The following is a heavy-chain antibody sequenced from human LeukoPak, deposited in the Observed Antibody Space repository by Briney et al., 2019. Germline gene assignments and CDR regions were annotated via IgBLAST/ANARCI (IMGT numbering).Heavy chain of an antibody. J-gene: IGHJ4*02. CDR2: ISGSGGST. D-gene: IGHD3-22*01. CDR3: AKIEFDDSSGYYAY. Sequence: GGTLRLSCAASGFTFSSYGMSWVRQAPGKGLEWVSAISGSGGSTYYADSVKGRFTISRDNSKNTLYLQMNSLRAEDAAVYYCAKIEFDDSSGYYAYWGQGTLVTVSS. CDR1: GFTFSSYG. V-gene: IGHV3-23*01.